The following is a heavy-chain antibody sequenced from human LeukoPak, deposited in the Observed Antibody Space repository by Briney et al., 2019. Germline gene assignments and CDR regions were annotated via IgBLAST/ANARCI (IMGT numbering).Heavy chain of an antibody. Sequence: GGSLRLSCVASGFTFSDYYMSWIRQSPEKGLEWLSYISNSGDTIYYAGSVKGRFTISRDNAKNSLYLQMDSLRAEDTALYYCATNLPSRDDGWPLFDSWGQGTLVTVSS. J-gene: IGHJ4*02. D-gene: IGHD6-19*01. CDR3: ATNLPSRDDGWPLFDS. CDR2: ISNSGDTI. CDR1: GFTFSDYY. V-gene: IGHV3-11*01.